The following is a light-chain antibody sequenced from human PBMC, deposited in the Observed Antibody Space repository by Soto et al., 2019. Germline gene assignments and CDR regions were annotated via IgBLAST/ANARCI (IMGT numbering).Light chain of an antibody. CDR3: QQYNSAPFT. J-gene: IGKJ3*01. CDR1: QGIRNY. CDR2: AAS. Sequence: DIQMTQSPSSLSASVGDRVTITCRASQGIRNYLAWYQQKPGKVPKLLIYAASTLQSGVPSRFSGSGSGTDFALTISCLQSEYVATYYCQQYNSAPFTFGPGTKVYIK. V-gene: IGKV1-27*01.